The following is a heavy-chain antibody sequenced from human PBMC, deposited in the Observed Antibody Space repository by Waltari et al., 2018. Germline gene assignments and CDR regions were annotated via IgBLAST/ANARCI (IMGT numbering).Heavy chain of an antibody. D-gene: IGHD2-2*01. CDR1: GGSISSGDYY. V-gene: IGHV4-30-4*08. CDR2: IYYSGST. J-gene: IGHJ6*03. CDR3: ARDCSSTSCYYNYMDV. Sequence: QVQLQESGPGLVKPSQTLSLTCTVSGGSISSGDYYWSWIRQPPGKGLEWIGYIYYSGSTYYNPSLKSRVTISVDTSKNQFSLKLSSVTAADTAVYYCARDCSSTSCYYNYMDVWGKGTTVTISS.